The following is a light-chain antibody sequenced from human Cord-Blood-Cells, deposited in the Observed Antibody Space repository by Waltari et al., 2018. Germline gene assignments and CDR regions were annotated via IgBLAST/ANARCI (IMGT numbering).Light chain of an antibody. V-gene: IGKV1-5*01. CDR2: DAS. CDR3: QQYNSYSYT. Sequence: DIQMTQSPSTLSASVGDRVTITCLDSQSISSWLAWYQQKPGKAPKLLIYDASSLESGVPSRFSGSGSGTEFTLTISSLQPDDFATYYCQQYNSYSYTFGQGTKLEIK. CDR1: QSISSW. J-gene: IGKJ2*01.